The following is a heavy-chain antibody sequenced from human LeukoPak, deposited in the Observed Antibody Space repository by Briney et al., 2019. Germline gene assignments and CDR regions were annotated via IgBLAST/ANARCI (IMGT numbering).Heavy chain of an antibody. J-gene: IGHJ4*02. CDR1: GGSISFYY. CDR3: ASFHSSAWQVDY. CDR2: VDYTGNT. Sequence: SETLSLTCTVSGGSISFYYWSWIRQPPGKGLEWIGYVDYTGNTNYNPSLKSRVTMSIDTSKRQFSLKLSSVPAADTAVYYCASFHSSAWQVDYWGQGTLVTVSS. V-gene: IGHV4-59*08. D-gene: IGHD6-6*01.